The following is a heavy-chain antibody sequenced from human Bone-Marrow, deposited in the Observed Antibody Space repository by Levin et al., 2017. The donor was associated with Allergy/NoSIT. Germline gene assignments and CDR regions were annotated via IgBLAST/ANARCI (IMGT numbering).Heavy chain of an antibody. CDR3: ARGASGSGLEH. CDR2: ISDTTTNT. J-gene: IGHJ1*01. Sequence: GESLKISCGASGFSFSDFYMSWVRLAPGKGLEWISYISDTTTNTRYADSVKGRFTISRDNARNSLFLQMNNLRVEDTGVYFCARGASGSGLEHWGQGTLVTVSS. D-gene: IGHD6-19*01. CDR1: GFSFSDFY. V-gene: IGHV3-11*06.